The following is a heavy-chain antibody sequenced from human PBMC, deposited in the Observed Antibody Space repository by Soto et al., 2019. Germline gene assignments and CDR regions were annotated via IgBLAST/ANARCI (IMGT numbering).Heavy chain of an antibody. CDR2: ISGSGDST. V-gene: IGHV3-23*01. D-gene: IGHD3-10*01. Sequence: EVRLLESGGGLVQPGGSLRLSCAASGFTFSVYAMRWVRQAPGKGLEWVSGISGSGDSTHYADSVKGRFTVSRDNSKSMLYLQTNSLRAEDTAIYYCAKALYGWFTYWGQGTLVTVSS. CDR1: GFTFSVYA. J-gene: IGHJ4*02. CDR3: AKALYGWFTY.